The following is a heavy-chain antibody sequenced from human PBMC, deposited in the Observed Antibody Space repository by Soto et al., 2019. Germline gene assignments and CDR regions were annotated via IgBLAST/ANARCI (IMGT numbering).Heavy chain of an antibody. J-gene: IGHJ6*02. V-gene: IGHV3-49*04. CDR1: GFSFVDNA. Sequence: PGGSLRLSCTASGFSFVDNAMSWVRQAPGKGLEWVGFIRSKAYGGTIDYAASVKGRFTFSRDDSRSVAYLHMNGLKTEDTAVYYCTRAVIDRSGTTHYYYGMDVWGQGTTVTVSS. D-gene: IGHD3-22*01. CDR3: TRAVIDRSGTTHYYYGMDV. CDR2: IRSKAYGGTI.